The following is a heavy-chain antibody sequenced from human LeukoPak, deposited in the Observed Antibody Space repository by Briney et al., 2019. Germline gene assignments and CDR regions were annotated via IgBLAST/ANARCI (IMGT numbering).Heavy chain of an antibody. Sequence: VGSLRLSCAASGVTFSSYSMNSVRRAPGHEVGGVSSISSSSRYIYYADSVKCRFTISKDYAKKSLNFQRSSPRGEEQAGECITTDNGRITMVHWGQGTLVTVSS. V-gene: IGHV3-21*01. CDR1: GVTFSSYS. CDR2: ISSSSRYI. J-gene: IGHJ4*02. CDR3: TTDNGRITMVH. D-gene: IGHD3-10*01.